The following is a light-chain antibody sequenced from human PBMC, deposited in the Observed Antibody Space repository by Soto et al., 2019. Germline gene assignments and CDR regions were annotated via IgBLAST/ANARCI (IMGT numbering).Light chain of an antibody. CDR3: HQYYSYPRT. Sequence: AIRMTQSPSSLSASTGDRVTITCRASQGISSYLAWYQQKPGKAPKLLIYAASTLQSGVPSRFSGSVSGTDFTLTISCLQSEDFATYYCHQYYSYPRTFGQGTKVEIK. CDR2: AAS. CDR1: QGISSY. J-gene: IGKJ1*01. V-gene: IGKV1-8*01.